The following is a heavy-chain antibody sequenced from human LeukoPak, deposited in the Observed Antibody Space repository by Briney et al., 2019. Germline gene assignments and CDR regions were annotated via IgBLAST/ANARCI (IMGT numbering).Heavy chain of an antibody. V-gene: IGHV3-30*04. Sequence: GGSLRLSCAASGFTFSSYAMHWVRQAPGKGLEWVAVISYDGSNKYYADSVKGRFTISRDNSKNTLYLQMNSLRAEDTAVYYCAKDVRSSIAHWGQGTLVTVSS. CDR2: ISYDGSNK. CDR3: AKDVRSSIAH. CDR1: GFTFSSYA. D-gene: IGHD6-6*01. J-gene: IGHJ4*02.